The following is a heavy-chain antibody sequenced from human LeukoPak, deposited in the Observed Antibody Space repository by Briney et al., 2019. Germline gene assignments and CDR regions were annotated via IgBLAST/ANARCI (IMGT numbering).Heavy chain of an antibody. CDR2: IYYSGST. CDR1: GGSISSGDYY. V-gene: IGHV4-30-4*01. J-gene: IGHJ4*02. D-gene: IGHD3-10*01. CDR3: ARFGFSYGSVFDY. Sequence: SQTLSLTCTVSGGSISSGDYYWSWIRQPPGKGLEWIGHIYYSGSTNYNPSLKSRVTISVDTSKNQFSLKVTSVTAADTAVYYCARFGFSYGSVFDYWGQGTLVTVSS.